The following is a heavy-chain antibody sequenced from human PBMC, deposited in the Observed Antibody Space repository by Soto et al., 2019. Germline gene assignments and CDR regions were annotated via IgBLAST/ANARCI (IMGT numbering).Heavy chain of an antibody. V-gene: IGHV5-51*01. J-gene: IGHJ3*02. Sequence: GESLKISCKGSGFSFTTYWIGWVRQMPGEGLEWMGIIYPGDSGTRYSPSFQGQVTISADKSISTAYLQWSSLKAPDTAMYYCARHRAPGRITDAFDIWGQGTMVTV. D-gene: IGHD6-13*01. CDR3: ARHRAPGRITDAFDI. CDR1: GFSFTTYW. CDR2: IYPGDSGT.